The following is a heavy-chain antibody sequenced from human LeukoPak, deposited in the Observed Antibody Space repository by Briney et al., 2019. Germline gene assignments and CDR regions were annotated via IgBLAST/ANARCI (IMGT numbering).Heavy chain of an antibody. CDR1: SDSVSSRTSY. V-gene: IGHV4-61*01. CDR3: ARGLAYFDY. J-gene: IGHJ4*02. CDR2: IYYTGST. Sequence: PSETLSLTCVVSSDSVSSRTSYWSWIRPSQGEGLEWVGYIYYTGSTNQNPSLKSRVTRSVDMSKNQFSLKLSSATAADTAVYYCARGLAYFDYWGQGTLVTVSP. D-gene: IGHD3-16*01.